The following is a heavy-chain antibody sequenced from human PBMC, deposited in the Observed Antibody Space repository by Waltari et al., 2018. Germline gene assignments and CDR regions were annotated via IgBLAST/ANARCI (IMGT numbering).Heavy chain of an antibody. CDR2: INGVVSST. J-gene: IGHJ4*02. CDR1: GLTFSTYW. Sequence: EVQLVESGGGLVQPGGSLRTSGAACGLTFSTYWMHWVLQAPGKGLVWVSHINGVVSSTTYADSVEGRFTISRDNAKNTLYLQMNSLRADDTAVYYCTVHARAFDYWGQGTLVTVSS. V-gene: IGHV3-74*02. CDR3: TVHARAFDY.